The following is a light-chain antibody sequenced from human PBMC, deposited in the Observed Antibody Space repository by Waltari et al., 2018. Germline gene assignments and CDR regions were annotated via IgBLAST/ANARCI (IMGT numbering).Light chain of an antibody. CDR2: GAS. CDR1: QGRTKRY. CDR3: QQYGSSIMYT. J-gene: IGKJ2*01. Sequence: EVVLTQSPDTLSLSPGERATRPFRANQGRTKRYIAWYQQKPGQAPRLLIYGASSRAAGIPSRFSGSGYGTDFTLTISRLEPEDFAVYYCQQYGSSIMYTFGQGTKLEIK. V-gene: IGKV3-20*01.